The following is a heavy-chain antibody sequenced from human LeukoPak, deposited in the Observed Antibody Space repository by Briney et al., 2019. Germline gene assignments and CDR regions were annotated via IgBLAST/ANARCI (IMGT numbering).Heavy chain of an antibody. J-gene: IGHJ4*02. Sequence: GRSLRLSCAASGFTFSSYGMHWVRQAPGKGLEWVAVIWYDGSNKYYADSVKGRFTISRDNSKNTLYLQMNSLRAGDTAVYYCARGRTSSGWYAGVHYWGQGTLVTVSS. CDR3: ARGRTSSGWYAGVHY. D-gene: IGHD6-19*01. CDR1: GFTFSSYG. V-gene: IGHV3-33*01. CDR2: IWYDGSNK.